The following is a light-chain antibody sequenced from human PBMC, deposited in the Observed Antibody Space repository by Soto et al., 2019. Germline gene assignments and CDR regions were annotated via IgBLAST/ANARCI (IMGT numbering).Light chain of an antibody. V-gene: IGKV3-15*01. CDR3: QQYNHWPRMRS. CDR1: QSLSSN. J-gene: IGKJ4*01. Sequence: EIVLTQSPATLYVSPGETATLSCRASQSLSSNVAWYQQRPRQAPRLLIYATSSRASDVPARFSGTGSGTEFTLTIASLQSEDFAIYYCQQYNHWPRMRSFGGGTKVELK. CDR2: ATS.